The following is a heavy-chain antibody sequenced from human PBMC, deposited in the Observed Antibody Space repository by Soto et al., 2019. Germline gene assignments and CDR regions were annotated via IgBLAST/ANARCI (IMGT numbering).Heavy chain of an antibody. V-gene: IGHV1-18*01. CDR2: ISAYNGNT. CDR1: GYTFTSYG. CDR3: ARASYYDSSGYSYDY. Sequence: QVQLVQSGAEVKKPGASVKVSCKASGYTFTSYGISWVRQAPGQGLEWMGWISAYNGNTNYAQKLQVRVTMTTDTSTSTAYMGLRSLRSNDTAVYYCARASYYDSSGYSYDYWGQGTLVTVSS. D-gene: IGHD3-22*01. J-gene: IGHJ4*02.